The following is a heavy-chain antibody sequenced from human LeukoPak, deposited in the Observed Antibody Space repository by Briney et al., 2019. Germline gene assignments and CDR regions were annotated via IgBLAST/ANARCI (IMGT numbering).Heavy chain of an antibody. D-gene: IGHD1-26*01. V-gene: IGHV3-30*03. J-gene: IGHJ4*02. Sequence: GGSLRLSCAASGFTFSSDGMHWVRQAPGKGLEWVAIISYDENSKSYADSVKGRFTISRDNSKNTLYLQMNSLRGEDTAVYYCARDAVGARYDSWGQGTLVTVSS. CDR3: ARDAVGARYDS. CDR2: ISYDENSK. CDR1: GFTFSSDG.